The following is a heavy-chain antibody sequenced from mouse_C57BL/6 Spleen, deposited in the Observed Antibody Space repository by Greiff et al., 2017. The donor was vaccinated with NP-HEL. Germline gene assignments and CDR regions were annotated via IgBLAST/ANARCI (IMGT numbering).Heavy chain of an antibody. CDR1: GYSITSGYY. CDR2: ISYDGSN. J-gene: IGHJ4*01. Sequence: EVKLQESGPGLVKPSQSLSLTCSVTGYSITSGYYWNWIRQFPGNKLEWMGYISYDGSNNYNPSLKNRISITRDTSKNQFFLKLNSVTTEDTATYYCARESGLYYGNSYAMDYWGQGTSVTVSS. CDR3: ARESGLYYGNSYAMDY. V-gene: IGHV3-6*01. D-gene: IGHD2-1*01.